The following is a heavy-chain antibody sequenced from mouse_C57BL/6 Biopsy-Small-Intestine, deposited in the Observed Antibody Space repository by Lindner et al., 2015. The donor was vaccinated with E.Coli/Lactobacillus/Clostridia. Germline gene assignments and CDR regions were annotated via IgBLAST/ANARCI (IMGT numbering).Heavy chain of an antibody. CDR1: TSTLKTT. Sequence: VQLQESGAELVKPGPQSSCPAHLLTSTLKTTIYTGVKQRTDQGLEWLGRIDPEYGETKYAPKFQDKATITADTSSNTAYLHLSSLTSDDTAVYYCAPRFTYWGQGTLVTVST. CDR2: IDPEYGET. CDR3: APRFTY. J-gene: IGHJ3*01. V-gene: IGHV14-2*01.